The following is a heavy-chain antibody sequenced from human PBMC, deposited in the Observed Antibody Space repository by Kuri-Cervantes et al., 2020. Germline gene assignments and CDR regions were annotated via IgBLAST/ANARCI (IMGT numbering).Heavy chain of an antibody. CDR3: AKAHRRRSFGEFDY. V-gene: IGHV3-30-3*01. CDR1: GFTFSSYA. D-gene: IGHD3-10*01. Sequence: GGSLRLSCAASGFTFSSYAMHWVRQAPGKGLEWVAVISYDGSNKYYADSVKGRFTISRDNSKNTLYLQMNSLRAEDTAVYYCAKAHRRRSFGEFDYWGQGTLVTVSS. CDR2: ISYDGSNK. J-gene: IGHJ4*02.